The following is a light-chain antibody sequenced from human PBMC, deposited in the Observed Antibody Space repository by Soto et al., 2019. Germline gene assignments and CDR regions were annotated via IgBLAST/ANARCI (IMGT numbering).Light chain of an antibody. CDR2: AAS. J-gene: IGKJ3*01. V-gene: IGKV1-9*01. Sequence: IQLTQSPSSLSASVGDRVTITCRASQGISSYLAWYQQKPGKAPKLLIYAASTLQSGVPSRFSGSGSGTDFTLTISSLQPADFATYYCQQLNTYPRTFGPGTKVDL. CDR3: QQLNTYPRT. CDR1: QGISSY.